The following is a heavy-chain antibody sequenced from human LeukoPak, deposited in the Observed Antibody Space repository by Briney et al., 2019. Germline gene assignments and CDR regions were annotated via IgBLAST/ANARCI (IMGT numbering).Heavy chain of an antibody. J-gene: IGHJ6*02. D-gene: IGHD3-3*01. CDR2: IYYSGST. V-gene: IGHV4-39*01. Sequence: SETLSLTCAVYGGSFSGYYWGWIRQPPGKGLEWIGSIYYSGSTYYNPSLKSRVTISVDTSKNQFSLKLSSVTAADTAVYYCTRLLNYYDFWSGASSYYYYGMDVWGQGTTVTVSS. CDR1: GGSFSGYY. CDR3: TRLLNYYDFWSGASSYYYYGMDV.